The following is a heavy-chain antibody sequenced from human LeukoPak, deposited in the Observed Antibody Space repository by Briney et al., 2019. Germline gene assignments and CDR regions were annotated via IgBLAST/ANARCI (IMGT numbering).Heavy chain of an antibody. Sequence: GGSLRLSCAASGFTFSSYEMNWVRQAPGKGLEWVSYISSSGSTIYYADSVKGRFTISRDNAKNSLYLQMNSLRAEDTAVYYCARGIEGYGDLPIDYWGQGTLVTVCS. D-gene: IGHD4-17*01. V-gene: IGHV3-48*03. J-gene: IGHJ4*02. CDR2: ISSSGSTI. CDR1: GFTFSSYE. CDR3: ARGIEGYGDLPIDY.